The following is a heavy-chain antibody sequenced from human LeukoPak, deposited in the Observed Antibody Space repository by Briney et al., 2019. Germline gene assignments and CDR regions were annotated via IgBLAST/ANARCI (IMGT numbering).Heavy chain of an antibody. CDR2: IRYDGSNK. J-gene: IGHJ4*02. CDR1: GFTFSSYG. D-gene: IGHD6-6*01. V-gene: IGHV3-30*02. CDR3: AKDIDDLPEYSSPPGADY. Sequence: PGGSLRLSCAASGFTFSSYGMHWVRQAPGKGLEWVAFIRYDGSNKYYADSVKGRFTISRDNSKNTLYLQMNSLRAEDTAVYYCAKDIDDLPEYSSPPGADYWGQGTLVTVSS.